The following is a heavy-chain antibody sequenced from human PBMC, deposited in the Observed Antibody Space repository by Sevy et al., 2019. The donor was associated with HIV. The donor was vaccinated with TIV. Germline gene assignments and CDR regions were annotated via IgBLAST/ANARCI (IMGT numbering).Heavy chain of an antibody. CDR1: GFTFSDDS. J-gene: IGHJ4*02. Sequence: GGSLRLSCAASGFTFSDDSMNWVRQAPGKGLEWVAYISGRSSTISYADSVKGRFIVSRDNAMNSLCLQMNSLRAEDTAFYFCARESGSYRRNDFDSWGQGTLVTVSS. V-gene: IGHV3-48*01. D-gene: IGHD1-26*01. CDR3: ARESGSYRRNDFDS. CDR2: ISGRSSTI.